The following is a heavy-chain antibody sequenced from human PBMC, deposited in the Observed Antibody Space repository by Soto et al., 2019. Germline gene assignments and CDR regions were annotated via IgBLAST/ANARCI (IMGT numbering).Heavy chain of an antibody. J-gene: IGHJ6*02. D-gene: IGHD5-12*01. Sequence: GGSLRLSCAASGFTFNTYSMNWVRQAPGKGLEWVSSISSSGTYTYYSDSLKGRITISRDNANNSLYLQMNSLTAEDTAIYFCARGGRASGYDFYYYGMDVWGRGTKVTVSS. CDR3: ARGGRASGYDFYYYGMDV. V-gene: IGHV3-21*01. CDR2: ISSSGTYT. CDR1: GFTFNTYS.